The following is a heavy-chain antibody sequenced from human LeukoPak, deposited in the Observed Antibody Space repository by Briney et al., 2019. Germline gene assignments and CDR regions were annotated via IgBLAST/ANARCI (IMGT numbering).Heavy chain of an antibody. Sequence: ASVKVSCKASGYTFTSYGISWVRQAPGQGLEWMGWISAYNGNTNYAQKLQGRVTMTRDTSISTAYMELSRLRSDDTAVYYCARDGYDFWSGFESKNWFDPWGQGTLVTVSS. CDR3: ARDGYDFWSGFESKNWFDP. D-gene: IGHD3-3*01. V-gene: IGHV1-18*01. J-gene: IGHJ5*02. CDR2: ISAYNGNT. CDR1: GYTFTSYG.